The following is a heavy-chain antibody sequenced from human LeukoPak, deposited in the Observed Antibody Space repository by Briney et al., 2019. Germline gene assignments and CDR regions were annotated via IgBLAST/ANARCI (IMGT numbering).Heavy chain of an antibody. CDR3: AGSSGWYEVDY. D-gene: IGHD6-19*01. CDR1: GFTFTNFA. CDR2: ISSSSSTI. V-gene: IGHV3-48*01. Sequence: PGGSLRLSCAASGFTFTNFAMSWVRQAPGKGLEWVSYISSSSSTIYYADSVKGRFTISRDNAKNSLYLQMNSLRAEDTAVYYCAGSSGWYEVDYWGQGTLVTVSS. J-gene: IGHJ4*02.